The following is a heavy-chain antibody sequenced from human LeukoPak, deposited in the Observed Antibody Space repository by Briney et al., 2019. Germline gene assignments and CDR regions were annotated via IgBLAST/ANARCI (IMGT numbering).Heavy chain of an antibody. Sequence: GGSLRLSCEGSGFTFSNYWMGWVRQAPGKGLQWVANIKTDGSEKYYVDSVKGRFTISRDNSKNTLYLQMNSLRAEDTAVYYCAFYSSSPSGAYWGQGTLVTVSS. V-gene: IGHV3-7*01. CDR1: GFTFSNYW. D-gene: IGHD6-6*01. CDR3: AFYSSSPSGAY. CDR2: IKTDGSEK. J-gene: IGHJ4*02.